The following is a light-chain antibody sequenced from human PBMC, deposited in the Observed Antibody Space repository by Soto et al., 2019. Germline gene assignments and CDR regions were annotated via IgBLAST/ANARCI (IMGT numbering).Light chain of an antibody. CDR1: SSDVGSYNL. J-gene: IGLJ2*01. V-gene: IGLV2-23*01. Sequence: QSVLTQPASVSGSPGQSITISCTGTSSDVGSYNLVSWYQQHPGKAPKLMIYEGSKRRSGVSNRFSGSNSGNTASRTISGLQAEDEADCYCCSYAGSVVFGGGTKLTVL. CDR2: EGS. CDR3: CSYAGSVV.